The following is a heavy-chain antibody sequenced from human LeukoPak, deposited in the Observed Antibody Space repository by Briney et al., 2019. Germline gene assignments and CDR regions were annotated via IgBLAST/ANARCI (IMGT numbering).Heavy chain of an antibody. D-gene: IGHD7-27*01. CDR3: ARGEETRNWGYRWIDF. CDR2: INPNNGDT. V-gene: IGHV1-2*02. Sequence: GASVTETLKASGYIFLGYYFHWVRQAPGQGLEWMGWINPNNGDTNYAQKFQGRVTMTRDTSISTAYMELRRLSSDDTAVYYCARGEETRNWGYRWIDFWGHEILVTVSS. J-gene: IGHJ4*01. CDR1: GYIFLGYY.